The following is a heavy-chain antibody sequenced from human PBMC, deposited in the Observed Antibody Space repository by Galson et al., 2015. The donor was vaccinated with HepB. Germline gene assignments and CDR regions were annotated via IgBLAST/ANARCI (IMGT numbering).Heavy chain of an antibody. J-gene: IGHJ4*02. V-gene: IGHV3-21*01. Sequence: SLRLSCAASGFTFSSYNMNWVRQAPGKGPEWVSSISSSSSYIYYADPVKGRFTISRDNAKNSLYLQMNSLRAEDTAVYYCARGSAVVVGYFDYWGQGTLVTVSS. CDR2: ISSSSSYI. CDR1: GFTFSSYN. CDR3: ARGSAVVVGYFDY. D-gene: IGHD2-15*01.